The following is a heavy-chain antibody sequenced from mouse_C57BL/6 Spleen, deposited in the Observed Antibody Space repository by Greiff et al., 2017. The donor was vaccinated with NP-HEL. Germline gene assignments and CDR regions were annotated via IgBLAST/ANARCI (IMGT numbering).Heavy chain of an antibody. D-gene: IGHD1-1*01. CDR3: ARNYYGTLYAMDY. Sequence: EVHLVESGGGLVQPGGSLSLSCAASGFTFTDYYMSWVRQPPGKALEWLGFIRNKANGYTTAYSASVKGRFTISRDNSQSILYLQMNALRAEDSATYYCARNYYGTLYAMDYWGQGTSVTVSS. CDR1: GFTFTDYY. CDR2: IRNKANGYTT. V-gene: IGHV7-3*01. J-gene: IGHJ4*01.